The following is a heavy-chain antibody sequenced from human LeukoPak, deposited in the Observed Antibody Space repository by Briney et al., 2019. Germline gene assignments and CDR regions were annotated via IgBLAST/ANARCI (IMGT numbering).Heavy chain of an antibody. D-gene: IGHD3-9*01. CDR1: GGSISSYY. CDR3: ARGSPTGLRYFDY. V-gene: IGHV4-59*01. CDR2: IYYSGST. Sequence: TSETLSLTCTVSGGSISSYYWGWIRQPPGKGLEWIGYIYYSGSTNYNPSLKSRVTISVDTSKNQFSLKLSSVTAADTAVYYCARGSPTGLRYFDYWGQGTLVTVSS. J-gene: IGHJ4*02.